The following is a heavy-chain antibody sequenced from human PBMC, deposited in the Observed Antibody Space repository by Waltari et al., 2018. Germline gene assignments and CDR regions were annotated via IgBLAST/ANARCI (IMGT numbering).Heavy chain of an antibody. CDR2: VHHSGKT. J-gene: IGHJ4*02. Sequence: QVQLQESGQGLVKPSGTLSLTCALSGHSISGTYWWSWVRQSPEKGLEWIGQVHHSGKTHYNPSLQSRVTISVDKPKNQFSLNLNSVTAADTAVYYCAGDRAIGLFFDYWGRGTLVTVSS. D-gene: IGHD2-2*01. V-gene: IGHV4-4*02. CDR3: AGDRAIGLFFDY. CDR1: GHSISGTYW.